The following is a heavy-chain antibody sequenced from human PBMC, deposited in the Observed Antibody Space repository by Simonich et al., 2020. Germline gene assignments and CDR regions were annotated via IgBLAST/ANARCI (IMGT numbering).Heavy chain of an antibody. CDR2: ISGSGGST. D-gene: IGHD3-22*01. J-gene: IGHJ3*02. CDR1: GFTFSSYA. CDR3: AKDLGERITMIVVVIDAFDI. V-gene: IGHV3-23*01. Sequence: GGGLVQPGGSLRLSCAASGFTFSSYAMSWVRQAPGKGLEWVSAISGSGGSTYYADSVKGRFTSSRDNSKNTRYLQMNSLRAEDTAVYYCAKDLGERITMIVVVIDAFDIWGQGTMVTVSS.